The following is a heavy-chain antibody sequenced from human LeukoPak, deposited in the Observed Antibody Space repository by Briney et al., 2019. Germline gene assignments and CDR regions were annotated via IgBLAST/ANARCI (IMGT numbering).Heavy chain of an antibody. CDR2: INTKSGRT. V-gene: IGHV1-2*02. Sequence: ASVRVSCKTSGYSFTDYYIHWVRQAPGQGLEWMGWINTKSGRTSSARKFQGRVTMTRDPSITTVYLDMAWLTSDDTAIYFCARADFIDAGPYLIGPWGQGTLVTVSS. D-gene: IGHD3-3*01. CDR1: GYSFTDYY. CDR3: ARADFIDAGPYLIGP. J-gene: IGHJ5*02.